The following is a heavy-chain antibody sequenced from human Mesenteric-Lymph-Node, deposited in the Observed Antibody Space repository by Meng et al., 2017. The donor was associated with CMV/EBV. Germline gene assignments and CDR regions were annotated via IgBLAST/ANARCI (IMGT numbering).Heavy chain of an antibody. D-gene: IGHD6-13*01. CDR1: GLTVSTNY. J-gene: IGHJ6*02. CDR2: THSGGST. CDR3: ARDEYTSNWSVDV. Sequence: GGSLRLSCEASGLTVSTNYITWVRQAPGKGLEWVSVTHSGGSTYHADSVKGRFTISRDNAKNSLYLQMNSLSAEDTAVYYCARDEYTSNWSVDVWGQGTTVTVSS. V-gene: IGHV3-53*01.